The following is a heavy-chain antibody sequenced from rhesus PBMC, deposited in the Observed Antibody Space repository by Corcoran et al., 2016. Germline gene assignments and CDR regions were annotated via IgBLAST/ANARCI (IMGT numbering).Heavy chain of an antibody. Sequence: QVQLQESGPGLVKPSETLSLTCAVSGASIRSSYWSWLRQAPGMGREGIGLISGRGGSADYSPSLRSRVAISIDTSKNQVSLNLVSVTAADTAVYYCAKAGKATDFDFWGQGVLVTVSS. J-gene: IGHJ4*01. CDR2: ISGRGGSA. CDR3: AKAGKATDFDF. D-gene: IGHD1-44*01. V-gene: IGHV4S2*01. CDR1: GASIRSSY.